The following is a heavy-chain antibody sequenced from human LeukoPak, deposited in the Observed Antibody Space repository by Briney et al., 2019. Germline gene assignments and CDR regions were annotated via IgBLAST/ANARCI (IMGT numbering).Heavy chain of an antibody. J-gene: IGHJ4*02. Sequence: TGGSLRLSCAASGFTFSSYEMNWVRQAPGKGLEWVSYISSSGSTIYYADSVKGRFTISRDNSKNTLYLQMNSLRAEDTSVYYCAKDQGRGYSHDYWGQGTLVTVSS. V-gene: IGHV3-48*03. CDR1: GFTFSSYE. CDR2: ISSSGSTI. D-gene: IGHD5-18*01. CDR3: AKDQGRGYSHDY.